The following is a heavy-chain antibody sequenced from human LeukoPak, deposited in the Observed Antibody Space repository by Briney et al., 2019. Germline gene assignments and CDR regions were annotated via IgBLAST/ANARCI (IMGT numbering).Heavy chain of an antibody. V-gene: IGHV3-73*01. D-gene: IGHD3-22*01. CDR2: IRSKANSYAT. CDR1: GFTFSGSA. J-gene: IGHJ4*02. Sequence: GGSLRLSCAASGFTFSGSAMLWVRQASGKGLEWVGRIRSKANSYATAYAASVKGRFTISRDDSKNTAYLQMNSLKTEDTAVYYCTRHTYYEDGFDYWGQGTLVTVSS. CDR3: TRHTYYEDGFDY.